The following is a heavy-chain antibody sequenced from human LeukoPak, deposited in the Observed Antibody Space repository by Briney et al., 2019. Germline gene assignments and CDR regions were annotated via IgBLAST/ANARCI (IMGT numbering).Heavy chain of an antibody. V-gene: IGHV1-8*01. Sequence: ASVKVSCKASGYTFTSYDINWVRQATGQGLEWMGWMKPNSGNTGYAQKFQGRVTMTRNTSISTAYMELSSLRSEDTAVYYCARGPYDILTGYYIDYWGQGTLVTVSS. CDR3: ARGPYDILTGYYIDY. CDR2: MKPNSGNT. D-gene: IGHD3-9*01. J-gene: IGHJ4*02. CDR1: GYTFTSYD.